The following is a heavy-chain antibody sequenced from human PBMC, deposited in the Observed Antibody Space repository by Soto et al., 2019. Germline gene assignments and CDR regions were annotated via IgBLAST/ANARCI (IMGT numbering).Heavy chain of an antibody. CDR1: GGSFSGYF. CDR2: INDSGSI. Sequence: QVQLQQWGAGLLKPSETLSLSCAVYGGSFSGYFWSWIRQPPGKGLEWIGEINDSGSIIYNPSLKSRVTILVDTSKNQFSLNLSSVTAADTAVYYCARFVGATNEIRGSPRDYWGQGTLVTVSS. J-gene: IGHJ4*02. D-gene: IGHD3-10*01. V-gene: IGHV4-34*01. CDR3: ARFVGATNEIRGSPRDY.